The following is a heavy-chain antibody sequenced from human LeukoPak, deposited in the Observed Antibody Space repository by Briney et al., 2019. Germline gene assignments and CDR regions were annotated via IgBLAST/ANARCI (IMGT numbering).Heavy chain of an antibody. CDR1: GYTFTGYY. J-gene: IGHJ6*02. CDR2: INPNSGGT. D-gene: IGHD2-2*01. CDR3: ARDYIVVVPGDYYYYGMDV. Sequence: ASVKVSCKASGYTFTGYYTHWVRQAPGQGLEWMGWINPNSGGTNYAQKFQGRVTMTRDTSISTAYMELSRLRSDDTAVYYCARDYIVVVPGDYYYYGMDVWGQGTTVTVSS. V-gene: IGHV1-2*02.